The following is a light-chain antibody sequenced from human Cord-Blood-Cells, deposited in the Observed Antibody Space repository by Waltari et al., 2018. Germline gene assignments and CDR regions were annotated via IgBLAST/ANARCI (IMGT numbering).Light chain of an antibody. CDR1: CSDVGGYTY. Sequence: QSALPQPPSASGSPGLSVTISCTGTCSDVGGYTYVSCYHQHPGKSPKLMIYEVSKRPSGVPDRFSGSKSGNTASLTVSGLQAEDEADYYCSSYAGSNNFVVFGGGTKLTVL. V-gene: IGLV2-8*01. J-gene: IGLJ2*01. CDR2: EVS. CDR3: SSYAGSNNFVV.